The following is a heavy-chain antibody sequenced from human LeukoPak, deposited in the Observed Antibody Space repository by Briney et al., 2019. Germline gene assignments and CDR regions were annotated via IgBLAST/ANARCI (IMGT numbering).Heavy chain of an antibody. Sequence: PGGSLRLSCVASGFSVSPSFMSWIRQSPGRGLEWISVVYSGHNTYYAESVRGRFTISREISKNTVYLQMDRLRAEDTATYYCARDFIPPRGGAFDIWGHGTVVTVSS. D-gene: IGHD3-16*01. J-gene: IGHJ3*02. CDR1: GFSVSPSF. V-gene: IGHV3-53*01. CDR2: VYSGHNT. CDR3: ARDFIPPRGGAFDI.